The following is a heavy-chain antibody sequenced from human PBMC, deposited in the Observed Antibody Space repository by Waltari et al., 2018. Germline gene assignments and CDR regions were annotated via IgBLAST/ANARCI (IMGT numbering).Heavy chain of an antibody. CDR3: ASRGVDTAMAIDY. D-gene: IGHD5-18*01. CDR2: IYYSGST. Sequence: QVQLQESGPGLVKPSETLSLTCTVSGGSISSYYWSWIRQPPGKGLEWIGYIYYSGSTNYNPSLKSRVTISVDTSKNQFSLKLSSVTAADTAVYYCASRGVDTAMAIDYWGQGTLVTVSS. V-gene: IGHV4-59*01. J-gene: IGHJ4*02. CDR1: GGSISSYY.